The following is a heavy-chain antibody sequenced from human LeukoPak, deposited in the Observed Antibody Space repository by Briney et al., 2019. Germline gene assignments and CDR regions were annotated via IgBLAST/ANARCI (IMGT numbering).Heavy chain of an antibody. J-gene: IGHJ4*02. D-gene: IGHD2-2*01. CDR3: ARASSRYCSSTSCYGCDY. CDR2: ISYDGSNK. CDR1: EFTFSSYA. V-gene: IGHV3-30*04. Sequence: GGSLRLSCAASEFTFSSYAMHWVRQAPGKGLEWVAVISYDGSNKYYADSVKGRFTISRDNSKNTLYLQMNSLRAEDTAVYYCARASSRYCSSTSCYGCDYWGQGTLVTVSS.